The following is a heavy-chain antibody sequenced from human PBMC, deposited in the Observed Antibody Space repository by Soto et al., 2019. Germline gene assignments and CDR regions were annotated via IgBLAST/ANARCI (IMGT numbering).Heavy chain of an antibody. CDR1: GGSFSGYY. Sequence: SETLSLTCAVYGGSFSGYYWSWIRQPPGKGLEWIGEINHSGSTNYNPSLKSRVTISVDTSKNQFSLKLSSVTAADTAVYYCARKGYCSGGSCSQVNYFDYWGQGTLVTVSS. CDR2: INHSGST. J-gene: IGHJ4*02. V-gene: IGHV4-34*01. D-gene: IGHD2-15*01. CDR3: ARKGYCSGGSCSQVNYFDY.